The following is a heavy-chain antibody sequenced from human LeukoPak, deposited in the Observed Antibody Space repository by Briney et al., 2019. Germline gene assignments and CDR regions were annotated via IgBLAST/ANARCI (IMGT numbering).Heavy chain of an antibody. Sequence: PSETLSLTCAVSDDSIRNNYYWGWIRQPPGKGLEWIGSIYHSGSTHYNPSHKSRVTISADTSKNQFSLKVNSVTAADTAVYYCARRPGVRGYSGLVYFQYWGQGTLVIVSS. CDR2: IYHSGST. CDR3: ARRPGVRGYSGLVYFQY. V-gene: IGHV4-38-2*01. D-gene: IGHD3-22*01. J-gene: IGHJ1*01. CDR1: DDSIRNNYY.